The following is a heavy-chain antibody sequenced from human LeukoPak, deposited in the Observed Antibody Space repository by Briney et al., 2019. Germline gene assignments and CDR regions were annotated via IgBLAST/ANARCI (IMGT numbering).Heavy chain of an antibody. J-gene: IGHJ4*02. V-gene: IGHV3-23*01. CDR1: GFTLSRST. CDR2: LNSGGGST. Sequence: GGSLRLSCAASGFTLSRSTMSWLRQAPGKGLEWVSALNSGGGSTSAESVKGRFTISRDNSKNTLYLQMNSLRAEDTALYYCARGSDTAGSYRPFDYWGKETLFTVSS. CDR3: ARGSDTAGSYRPFDY. D-gene: IGHD3-10*01.